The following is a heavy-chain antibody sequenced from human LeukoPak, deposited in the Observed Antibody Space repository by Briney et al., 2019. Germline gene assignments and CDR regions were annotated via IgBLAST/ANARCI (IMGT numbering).Heavy chain of an antibody. CDR2: ISSSSSTI. V-gene: IGHV3-48*01. CDR1: GFTFSSYS. CDR3: AKSWGVEYSSGFFTGVHY. J-gene: IGHJ4*02. D-gene: IGHD6-19*01. Sequence: QAGGSLRLSCAASGFTFSSYSMNWVRQAPGKGLEWVSYISSSSSTIYYADSVKGRFTISRDNAKNSLYLQMNSLRAEDTAVYYCAKSWGVEYSSGFFTGVHYWGQGTLVTVSS.